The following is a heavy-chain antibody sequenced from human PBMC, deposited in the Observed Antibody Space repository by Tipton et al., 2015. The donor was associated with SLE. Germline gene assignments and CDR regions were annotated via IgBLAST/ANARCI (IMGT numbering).Heavy chain of an antibody. D-gene: IGHD1-14*01. V-gene: IGHV4-61*08. J-gene: IGHJ1*01. CDR3: ARARYTVSWTLDFHL. CDR1: GDSVSGGDYF. CDR2: ISYSGST. Sequence: GLVKPSETLSLTCIVSGDSVSGGDYFWSWIRQPPGKGLEWIGHISYSGSTTSHPSLNSRVTMSVDTSKNQFSLTLNSVTAADTAVYYCARARYTVSWTLDFHLWGQGTLVTVSS.